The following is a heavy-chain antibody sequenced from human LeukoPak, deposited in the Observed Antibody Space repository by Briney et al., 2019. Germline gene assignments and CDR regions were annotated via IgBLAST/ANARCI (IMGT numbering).Heavy chain of an antibody. J-gene: IGHJ2*01. D-gene: IGHD3-10*02. CDR2: INPSSGRT. CDR1: GYTFTAYF. CDR3: ARGPYVPFPNWYFDL. Sequence: GASVKVSCRASGYTFTAYFIYWVRQAPGQGLEWVGWINPSSGRTNSAQKFQGRVTMTRDTSISTAYMELSRLRSDDTAVYYCARGPYVPFPNWYFDLWGRGTLVTVSS. V-gene: IGHV1-2*02.